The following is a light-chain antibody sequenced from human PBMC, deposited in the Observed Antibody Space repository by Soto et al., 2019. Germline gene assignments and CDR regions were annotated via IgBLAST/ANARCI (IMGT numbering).Light chain of an antibody. CDR2: EVS. CDR3: SLYTSSTTLGV. CDR1: SSDVGGYNY. J-gene: IGLJ6*01. V-gene: IGLV2-14*01. Sequence: QSVLTQPASVSGSPGQSITISCTGTSSDVGGYNYVSWYQQHPGKAPKLMIYEVSNRPSGVSNRFSGSKSGNTASLTISGLQAEDEADYYCSLYTSSTTLGVFGIG.